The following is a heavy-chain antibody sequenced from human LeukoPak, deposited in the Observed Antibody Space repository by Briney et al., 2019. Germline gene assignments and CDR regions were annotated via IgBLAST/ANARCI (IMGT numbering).Heavy chain of an antibody. CDR3: ASSPMVRGVFDP. CDR1: GYTFTSYA. V-gene: IGHV1-69*13. J-gene: IGHJ5*02. Sequence: ASVKVSCKASGYTFTSYAISWVRQAPGQGLEWMGGIIPIFGTANYAQKFQGRVTITADESTSTAYMELSSLRSEDTAVYYCASSPMVRGVFDPWGQGTLVTVSS. CDR2: IIPIFGTA. D-gene: IGHD3-10*01.